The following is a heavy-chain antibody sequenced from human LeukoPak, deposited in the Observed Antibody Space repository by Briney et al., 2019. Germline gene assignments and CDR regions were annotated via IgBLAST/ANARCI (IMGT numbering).Heavy chain of an antibody. CDR1: GYTFTDYY. Sequence: ASLKVSCKASGYTFTDYYMHWVRQAPGQGLEWMGWINPNTGGTHYAPRFQGRVNMTRDTSMTTAYIELSRLRSDDPAVYYCARYYYDSSGSSSDAFDIWGQGTMVTVSS. J-gene: IGHJ3*02. CDR2: INPNTGGT. D-gene: IGHD3-22*01. V-gene: IGHV1-2*02. CDR3: ARYYYDSSGSSSDAFDI.